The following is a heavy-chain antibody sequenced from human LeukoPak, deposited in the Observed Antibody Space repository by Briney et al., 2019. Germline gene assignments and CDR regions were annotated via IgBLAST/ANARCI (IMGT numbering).Heavy chain of an antibody. CDR1: GGSFSGYY. Sequence: SETLSLTCAVYGGSFSGYYWSWIRQPPGKGLEWIGEINHSGSTNYNPSLKSRVTISVDTSKNQFSLKLSSVTAADTAVYYCARGQGVAVDYWGQGTLVTVSS. J-gene: IGHJ4*02. D-gene: IGHD6-19*01. V-gene: IGHV4-34*01. CDR2: INHSGST. CDR3: ARGQGVAVDY.